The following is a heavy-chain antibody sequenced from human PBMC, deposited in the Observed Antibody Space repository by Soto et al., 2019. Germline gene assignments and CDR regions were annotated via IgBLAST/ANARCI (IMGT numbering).Heavy chain of an antibody. Sequence: EVQLLESGGGLVQPGGSLRLSCAASGFTFSSHAMSWVRQAPGKGLEWVSAISGGGISTYYADSVKGRFTISRDNTKNTVYLQMNSLRAEDTALYYCAKGLKRGLDYWGQGTLVTVSS. CDR1: GFTFSSHA. D-gene: IGHD3-16*01. CDR2: ISGGGIST. V-gene: IGHV3-23*01. J-gene: IGHJ4*02. CDR3: AKGLKRGLDY.